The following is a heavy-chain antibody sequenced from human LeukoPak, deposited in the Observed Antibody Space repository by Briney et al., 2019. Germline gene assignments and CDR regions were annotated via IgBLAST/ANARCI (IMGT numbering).Heavy chain of an antibody. J-gene: IGHJ1*01. V-gene: IGHV1-8*02. Sequence: ASVKVSCKASGYTFIGYYMHWVRQATGQGLEWMGWMNPNSGNTGYAQKFQGRVTMTRNTSISTAYMELSSLRSEDTAVYYCARARDGEYFQHWGQGTLVTVSS. CDR1: GYTFIGYY. D-gene: IGHD5-24*01. CDR2: MNPNSGNT. CDR3: ARARDGEYFQH.